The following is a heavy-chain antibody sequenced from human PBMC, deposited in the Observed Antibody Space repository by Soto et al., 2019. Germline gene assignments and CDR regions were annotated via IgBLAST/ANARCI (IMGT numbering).Heavy chain of an antibody. CDR1: GGTFSIYA. CDR3: ARVANDFWSGPPFGYYGMDV. Sequence: VASVKVSCKASGGTFSIYAISWVRQAPGQGLEWMGGIIPIFGTANYAQKFQGRVTITADESTSTAYMELSSLRSEDTAVYYCARVANDFWSGPPFGYYGMDVWGQGTTVTVSS. CDR2: IIPIFGTA. J-gene: IGHJ6*02. D-gene: IGHD3-3*01. V-gene: IGHV1-69*13.